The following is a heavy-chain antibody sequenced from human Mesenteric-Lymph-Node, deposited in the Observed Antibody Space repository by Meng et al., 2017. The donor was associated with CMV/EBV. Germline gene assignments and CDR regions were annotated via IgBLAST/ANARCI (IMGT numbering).Heavy chain of an antibody. J-gene: IGHJ5*02. CDR2: VYYSGST. Sequence: ASVSSYNHYWGWLRQPPGKGLEWIRSVYYSGSTFYNSSLKSRLTMSIDTSKNQFSLKLSSVTAADTAVYYCARRASTGYIAGGWFDPWGQGTLVTVSS. V-gene: IGHV4-39*07. CDR1: ASVSSYNHY. CDR3: ARRASTGYIAGGWFDP. D-gene: IGHD3-9*01.